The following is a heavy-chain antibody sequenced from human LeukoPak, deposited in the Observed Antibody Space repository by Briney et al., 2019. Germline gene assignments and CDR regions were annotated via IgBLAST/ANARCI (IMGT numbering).Heavy chain of an antibody. CDR3: ARGNYYFGSGSYYPFDF. CDR2: INHRGST. V-gene: IGHV4-34*01. J-gene: IGHJ4*02. Sequence: SETLSLTCAVYGGAFSGHYWSWIRQPPGKGREWIGEINHRGSTDSNPSLRSRVTISVDTSNNQFSLRLSSVTAADTAVYYCARGNYYFGSGSYYPFDFWGQGTLVPVSS. D-gene: IGHD3-10*01. CDR1: GGAFSGHY.